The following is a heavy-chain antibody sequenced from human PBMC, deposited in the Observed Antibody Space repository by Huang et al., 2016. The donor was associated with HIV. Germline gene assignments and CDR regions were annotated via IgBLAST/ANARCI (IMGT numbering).Heavy chain of an antibody. CDR1: GYTFTTYS. J-gene: IGHJ4*02. CDR2: INTKPGNP. CDR3: ARYRLTGTFLDS. V-gene: IGHV7-4-1*02. Sequence: QVQLVQSGSELRKPGASVKVSCKAFGYTFTTYSLIWVRQAPGQGLEWMGCINTKPGNPTYAQGFTGRFVFSLDTTVNTAYLQISSLKTDDTAKYFCARYRLTGTFLDSWGQGTQVTVSS. D-gene: IGHD3-9*01.